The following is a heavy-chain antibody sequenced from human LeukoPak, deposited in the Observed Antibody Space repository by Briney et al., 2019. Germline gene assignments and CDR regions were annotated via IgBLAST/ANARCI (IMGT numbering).Heavy chain of an antibody. D-gene: IGHD6-13*01. Sequence: SETLSLTCTVSGGSISSGDYYWSWIRQPPGKGLEWIGYIYYSGSTYYNPSLKSRVTISVDTSKNQFSLKLSSVTAADTAVYYCARDAWQPNDAFDIWGQGTMVTVSS. V-gene: IGHV4-30-4*01. CDR1: GGSISSGDYY. J-gene: IGHJ3*02. CDR2: IYYSGST. CDR3: ARDAWQPNDAFDI.